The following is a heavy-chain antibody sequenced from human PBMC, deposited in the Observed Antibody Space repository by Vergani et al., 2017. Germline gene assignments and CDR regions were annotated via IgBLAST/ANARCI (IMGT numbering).Heavy chain of an antibody. Sequence: QVQLVESGGGVVQPGRSLRLSCAASGFTFSSYGMHWVRQAPGKGLEWVAVIWYDGSNKYYADSVKGRFTISRDNSKNTLYLQMNSLRAEDTAVDYCAKGVCSGGSCPPKTLDYWGQGTLVTVSS. D-gene: IGHD2-15*01. J-gene: IGHJ4*02. CDR3: AKGVCSGGSCPPKTLDY. V-gene: IGHV3-33*06. CDR2: IWYDGSNK. CDR1: GFTFSSYG.